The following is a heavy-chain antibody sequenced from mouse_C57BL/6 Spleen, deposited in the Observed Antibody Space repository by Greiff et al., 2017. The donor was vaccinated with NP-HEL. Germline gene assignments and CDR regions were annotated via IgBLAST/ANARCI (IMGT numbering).Heavy chain of an antibody. J-gene: IGHJ2*01. CDR1: GYTFTDYE. CDR3: TRGHYGSSYDY. V-gene: IGHV1-15*01. D-gene: IGHD1-1*01. Sequence: VQLQQSGAELVRPGASVTLSCKASGYTFTDYEMHWVKQTPVHGLEWIGAIDPETGGTAYNQKFKGKAILTADKSSSTAYMELRSLTSEDSAVYYCTRGHYGSSYDYWGQGTTLTVSS. CDR2: IDPETGGT.